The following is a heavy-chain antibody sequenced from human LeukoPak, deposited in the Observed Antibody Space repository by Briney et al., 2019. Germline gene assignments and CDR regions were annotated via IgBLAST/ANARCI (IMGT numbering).Heavy chain of an antibody. D-gene: IGHD2-2*02. CDR1: GFTFKNYV. CDR3: ARGCSTSCYKGLVGY. J-gene: IGHJ4*02. Sequence: GGSLRLSCRASGFTFKNYVMSWFRQAPGKGLEWVSSISSSSSYIYYADSVKGRFTISRDNAKNSLYLQMNSLRAEDTAVYYCARGCSTSCYKGLVGYWGQGTLVTVSS. V-gene: IGHV3-21*01. CDR2: ISSSSSYI.